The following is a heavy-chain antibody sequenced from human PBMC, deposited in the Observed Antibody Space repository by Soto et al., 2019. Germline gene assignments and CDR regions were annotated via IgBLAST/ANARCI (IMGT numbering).Heavy chain of an antibody. CDR2: IWYDGSNK. CDR1: GFTFSSYG. V-gene: IGHV3-33*01. Sequence: GGSLRLSCAASGFTFSSYGMHWVRQAPGKGLEWVAVIWYDGSNKYYADPVKGRFTISRNNSKNTMYLQMNSLRARDTAVYYCARERIVPSPIGMDVWGQGTTVTVSS. CDR3: ARERIVPSPIGMDV. J-gene: IGHJ6*02. D-gene: IGHD2-15*01.